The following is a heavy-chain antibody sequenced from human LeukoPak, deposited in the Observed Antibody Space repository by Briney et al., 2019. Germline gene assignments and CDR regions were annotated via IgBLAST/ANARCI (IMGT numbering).Heavy chain of an antibody. D-gene: IGHD2-21*02. CDR2: ISSSSSTI. CDR1: GFTFSSYS. CDR3: ARDGFCGGDCYQYFQH. J-gene: IGHJ1*01. V-gene: IGHV3-48*02. Sequence: GGSLRLSCAASGFTFSSYSMNWVRQAPGRGLEWVSYISSSSSTIYYADSVKGRFTISRDNAKNSLYLQMNSLRDEDTAVYYCARDGFCGGDCYQYFQHWGQGTLVTVSS.